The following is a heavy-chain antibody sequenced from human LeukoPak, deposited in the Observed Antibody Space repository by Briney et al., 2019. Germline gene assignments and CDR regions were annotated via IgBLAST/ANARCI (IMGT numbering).Heavy chain of an antibody. V-gene: IGHV3-33*01. CDR3: ARDGHYDILTGYFQD. J-gene: IGHJ1*01. CDR1: RFTFSSYG. CDR2: IWYDGSNK. D-gene: IGHD3-9*01. Sequence: GGSLRLSCAASRFTFSSYGMHWVRQAPGKGLEWVAVIWYDGSNKYYADSVKGRFTISRDNAKNSLYLQMNSLRAEDTAVYYCARDGHYDILTGYFQDWGQGTLVTVSS.